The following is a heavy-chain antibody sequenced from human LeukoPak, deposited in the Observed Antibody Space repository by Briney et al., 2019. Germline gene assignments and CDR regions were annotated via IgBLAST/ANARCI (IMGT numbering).Heavy chain of an antibody. V-gene: IGHV4-4*07. CDR1: GGSISSYY. CDR2: IYTSGST. Sequence: SETLSLTCTVSGGSISSYYWSWIRQPAGKGLEWIGRIYTSGSTNYNPSLKSRVTMSVDTSKNQFSLKLSSVTAADTAVYYCARLTYDYVWGSYRSLYYFDYWGQGTLVTVSS. D-gene: IGHD3-16*02. CDR3: ARLTYDYVWGSYRSLYYFDY. J-gene: IGHJ4*02.